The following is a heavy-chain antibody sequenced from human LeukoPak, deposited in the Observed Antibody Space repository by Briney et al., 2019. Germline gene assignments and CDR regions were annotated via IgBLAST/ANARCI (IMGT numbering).Heavy chain of an antibody. Sequence: KAAETLSLTCAVYGGSFSGYYWSWIRQPPGKGLEWIGYIYYSGSTYYNPSLKSRVTISEDTSKNQFSLKLSSVTAADTAVYYCARESNPFAYDFWSGYGSQADYGMDVWGQGTTVTVSS. D-gene: IGHD3-3*01. J-gene: IGHJ6*02. V-gene: IGHV4-30-4*01. CDR2: IYYSGST. CDR3: ARESNPFAYDFWSGYGSQADYGMDV. CDR1: GGSFSGYY.